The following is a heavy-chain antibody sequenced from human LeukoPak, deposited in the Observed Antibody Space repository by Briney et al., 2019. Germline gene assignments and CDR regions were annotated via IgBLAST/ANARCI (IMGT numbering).Heavy chain of an antibody. CDR3: PRSRSFRGYGAFGP. Sequence: ASVTVSCKATGYTFTNHYLHWVRQPPGQELAGMGWINPTSCGTYLLQKFQGRVVIPMHTSIDEVYVELNRQTASHGPVCFCPRSRSFRGYGAFGPWGQGTLVTVSS. CDR2: INPTSCGT. V-gene: IGHV1-2*02. J-gene: IGHJ5*02. CDR1: GYTFTNHY. D-gene: IGHD5-12*01.